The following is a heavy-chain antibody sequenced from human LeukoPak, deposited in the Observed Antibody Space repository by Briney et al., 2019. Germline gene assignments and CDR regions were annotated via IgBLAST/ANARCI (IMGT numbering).Heavy chain of an antibody. D-gene: IGHD3-22*01. CDR2: ISSSGSTI. J-gene: IGHJ4*02. CDR1: GFTFSSYE. V-gene: IGHV3-48*03. Sequence: GGPLRLSCAASGFTFSSYEMNWVRQAPGKWLEWVSYISSSGSTIYYADSVKGRFTISRDNAKNSLYLQMNSLRAEDTAVYYCARDSGNHYYDSSEIDYLGQGTLVTVSS. CDR3: ARDSGNHYYDSSEIDY.